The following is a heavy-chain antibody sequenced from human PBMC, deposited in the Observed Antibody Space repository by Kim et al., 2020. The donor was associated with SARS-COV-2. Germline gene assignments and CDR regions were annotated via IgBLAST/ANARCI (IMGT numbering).Heavy chain of an antibody. D-gene: IGHD3-10*01. CDR3: ARAPFGENAFDI. J-gene: IGHJ3*02. V-gene: IGHV5-51*01. Sequence: RYRPSFQGQVTISADKSISTAYLQWSSLKASDTAMYYCARAPFGENAFDIWGQGTMVTVSS.